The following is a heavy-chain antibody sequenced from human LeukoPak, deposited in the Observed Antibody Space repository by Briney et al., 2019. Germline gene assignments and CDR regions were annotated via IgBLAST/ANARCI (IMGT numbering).Heavy chain of an antibody. CDR1: GGSISSYY. Sequence: SETLSLTCTVSGGSISSYYWSWIRQPPGKGLEWIGYIYYSRSTNYNPSLKSRVTISVDTSKNQFSLKLSSVTAADTAVYYCARLFGDCSSTSCYASGNWYFDLWGRGTLVTVSS. V-gene: IGHV4-59*08. CDR2: IYYSRST. D-gene: IGHD2-2*01. CDR3: ARLFGDCSSTSCYASGNWYFDL. J-gene: IGHJ2*01.